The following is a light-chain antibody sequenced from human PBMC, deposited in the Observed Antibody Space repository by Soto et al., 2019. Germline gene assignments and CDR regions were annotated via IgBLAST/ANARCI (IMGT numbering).Light chain of an antibody. Sequence: SYELTQPPSVSVSPGQTASITCSGDKLGNKYACWYQQKPGQSPVLVIYQDIKRPSGIPERFSGSNSGNTATLTISGTQAMDEADYYCQAWDTSTVVFGGGNKVTVL. V-gene: IGLV3-1*01. CDR2: QDI. J-gene: IGLJ2*01. CDR3: QAWDTSTVV. CDR1: KLGNKY.